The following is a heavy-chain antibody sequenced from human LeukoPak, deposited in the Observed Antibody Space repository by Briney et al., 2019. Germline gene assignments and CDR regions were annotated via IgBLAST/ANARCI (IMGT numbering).Heavy chain of an antibody. CDR3: ARVRIGEVFDY. V-gene: IGHV4-59*08. Sequence: LETLSLTCTVSGGSNYWSWIRQPPGKGLEWIGYIYYSGSTNYNPSLKSRVTISVDTSKNQFSLKLSSVTAADTAVYYCARVRIGEVFDYWGQGTLVTVSS. D-gene: IGHD2-15*01. CDR2: IYYSGST. J-gene: IGHJ4*02. CDR1: GGSNY.